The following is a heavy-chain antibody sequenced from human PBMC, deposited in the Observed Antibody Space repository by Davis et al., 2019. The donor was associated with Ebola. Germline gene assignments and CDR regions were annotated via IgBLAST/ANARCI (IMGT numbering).Heavy chain of an antibody. CDR3: ARGVGAAGDY. CDR2: MNPNSGNT. D-gene: IGHD6-13*01. CDR1: GYTFTSYD. V-gene: IGHV1-8*01. Sequence: ASVKVSCKASGYTFTSYDINWVRQATGQGLEWMGWMNPNSGNTAYAQKFQGRVTMTRDTSISTAYMELSSLGSEDTAVYYCARGVGAAGDYWGQGTLVTVSS. J-gene: IGHJ4*02.